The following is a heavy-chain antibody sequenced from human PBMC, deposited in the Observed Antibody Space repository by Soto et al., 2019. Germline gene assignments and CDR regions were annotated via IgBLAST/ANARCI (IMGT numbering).Heavy chain of an antibody. CDR3: VRGGIAGHWFDP. V-gene: IGHV4-59*12. CDR2: ISDIGTT. Sequence: SETLSLTCTVSSGSISTYSWNWIRQPPGKGLEWVGYISDIGTTLYNPSLQSRLTISVDTSRNQLSLYLSSVTAADTAVYYCVRGGIAGHWFDPWGQGILVTVSS. J-gene: IGHJ5*02. D-gene: IGHD2-15*01. CDR1: SGSISTYS.